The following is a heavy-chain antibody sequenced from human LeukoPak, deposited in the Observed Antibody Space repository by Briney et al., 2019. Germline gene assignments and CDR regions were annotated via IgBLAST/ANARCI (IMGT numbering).Heavy chain of an antibody. V-gene: IGHV1-2*02. J-gene: IGHJ5*02. CDR3: TAAAEWFDP. CDR2: INPNSGDT. CDR1: GYIFTGYY. D-gene: IGHD6-13*01. Sequence: ASVKVSCKASGYIFTGYYMHWVRQAPGQGLEWMGWINPNSGDTNYAQKFQGRVTMTRDTSISTAYMELSRLRSDDTAVYYCTAAAEWFDPWGQGTLVTVSS.